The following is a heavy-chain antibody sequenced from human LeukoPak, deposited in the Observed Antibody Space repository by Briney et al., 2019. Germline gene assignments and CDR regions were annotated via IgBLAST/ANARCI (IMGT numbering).Heavy chain of an antibody. J-gene: IGHJ6*02. CDR3: ARDGEPAVPGGAYFYGMDV. CDR2: INPSGGGT. D-gene: IGHD6-19*01. CDR1: GYTFTSYY. V-gene: IGHV1-46*01. Sequence: ASVKVSCKASGYTFTSYYTHWIRQAPGQGLEWMGIINPSGGGTSYAQKFQGRVTMTGDTSTSTVYMELSSLTSDDTAVYYCARDGEPAVPGGAYFYGMDVWGQGTTVTVSS.